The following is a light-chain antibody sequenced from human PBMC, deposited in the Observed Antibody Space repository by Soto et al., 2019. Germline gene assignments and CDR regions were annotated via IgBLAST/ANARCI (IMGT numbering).Light chain of an antibody. V-gene: IGKV3-11*01. CDR3: QQRSNWLIT. CDR2: DAS. CDR1: QSVSSY. J-gene: IGKJ3*01. Sequence: EIVLTQSPAPLSLFPGERATLSCRASQSVSSYLAWYQQKPGQAPRLLIYDASNRATGIPARFSGSGSGTDFTLTISSLEPEDFAVYYCQQRSNWLITFGPGTKVDIK.